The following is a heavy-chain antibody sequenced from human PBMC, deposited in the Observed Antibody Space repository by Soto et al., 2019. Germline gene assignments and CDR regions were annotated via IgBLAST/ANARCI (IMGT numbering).Heavy chain of an antibody. Sequence: QITLKETGPTLVKPTQTLTLTCSVSGISLTTSGVGVGWIRQPPGKALEWLALIYWDDDKRYSPPLKSRLTITRDPPKNQVVLALTNMDPVDTATYFCAHMKSETYGAIPFDYWGQGTLVTVSS. D-gene: IGHD1-26*01. V-gene: IGHV2-5*02. CDR1: GISLTTSGVG. CDR3: AHMKSETYGAIPFDY. J-gene: IGHJ4*02. CDR2: IYWDDDK.